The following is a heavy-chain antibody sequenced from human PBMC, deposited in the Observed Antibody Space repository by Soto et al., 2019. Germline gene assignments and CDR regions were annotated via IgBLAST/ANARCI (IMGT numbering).Heavy chain of an antibody. CDR1: GFTFSSYA. CDR2: ISGSGGST. V-gene: IGHV3-23*01. J-gene: IGHJ4*02. D-gene: IGHD2-2*01. CDR3: AKDHQLQGSYFDY. Sequence: GGSLRLSCAASGFTFSSYAMSWVRQAPGKGLEWVSAISGSGGSTYYADSVKGRFTISRDDSKNTLYLQMNSLRAEDTAVYYCAKDHQLQGSYFDYWGQGTLVTVSS.